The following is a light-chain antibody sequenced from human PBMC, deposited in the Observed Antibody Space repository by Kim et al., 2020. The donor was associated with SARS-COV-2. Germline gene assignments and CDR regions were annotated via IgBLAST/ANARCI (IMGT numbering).Light chain of an antibody. Sequence: GRFNLTCASSTGTVTNYYYANWFQQKPGKAPRALIFTTHNKHSWTPARFSGSLRGGKAALTLSGVQPEDEADYYCLLCYCGGQLWVFGGGTQLTVL. V-gene: IGLV7-43*01. J-gene: IGLJ3*02. CDR2: TTH. CDR1: TGTVTNYYY. CDR3: LLCYCGGQLWV.